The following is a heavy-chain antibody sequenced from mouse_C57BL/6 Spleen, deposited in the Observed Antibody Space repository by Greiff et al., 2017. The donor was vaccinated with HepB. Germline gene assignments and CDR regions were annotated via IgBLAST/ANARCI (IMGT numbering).Heavy chain of an antibody. CDR2: INPSNGGT. V-gene: IGHV1-53*01. D-gene: IGHD2-5*01. Sequence: QVQLQQPGTELVKPGASVKLSCKASGYTFTSYWMHWVKQRPGQGLEWIGNINPSNGGTNYNEKFKSKSTLTVDKSSSTAYMQLSSLTSEDSAVYYGARGGYSNHYAMDYWGQGTSVTVSS. CDR1: GYTFTSYW. J-gene: IGHJ4*01. CDR3: ARGGYSNHYAMDY.